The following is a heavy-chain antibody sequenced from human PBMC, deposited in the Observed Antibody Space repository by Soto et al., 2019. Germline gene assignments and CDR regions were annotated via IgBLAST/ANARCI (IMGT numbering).Heavy chain of an antibody. CDR2: ISESGRST. V-gene: IGHV3-23*01. Sequence: GGSLRLSCAASGFTFSGYSMSWVRQAAGKGLEWVSSISESGRSTYYPDTVKGRFTISRDNSKNTLHLQMNSLRAEDTAIYYCARGSTGINWFDPWGQGTWVTVSS. J-gene: IGHJ5*02. CDR1: GFTFSGYS. D-gene: IGHD1-1*01. CDR3: ARGSTGINWFDP.